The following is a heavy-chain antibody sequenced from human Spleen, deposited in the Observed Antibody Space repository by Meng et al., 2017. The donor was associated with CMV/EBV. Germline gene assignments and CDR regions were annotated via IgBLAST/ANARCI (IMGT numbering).Heavy chain of an antibody. J-gene: IGHJ6*02. CDR2: IKSDGRDM. CDR3: ARDLGDPLVSYYYYGMDV. D-gene: IGHD2-21*01. CDR1: GFTFRKYW. Sequence: GESLKIACAASGFTFRKYWMHWVRQAPGKGLVWVSRIKSDGRDMDYADSVKGRFTISRDNAKNTLYLQMNGLREEDTAVYYCARDLGDPLVSYYYYGMDVWGQGTTVTVSS. V-gene: IGHV3-74*01.